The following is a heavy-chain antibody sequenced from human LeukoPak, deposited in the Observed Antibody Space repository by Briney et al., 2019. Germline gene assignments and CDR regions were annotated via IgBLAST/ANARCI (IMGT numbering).Heavy chain of an antibody. J-gene: IGHJ3*02. V-gene: IGHV1-18*01. D-gene: IGHD6-13*01. CDR2: ISAYNGNT. CDR1: VYTFTSYG. CDR3: ARERIAAAGYDAFDI. Sequence: ASVKLSCKASVYTFTSYGISCVRQAPGQGLEGVGWISAYNGNTNYAQKIQGRVTMTIDPSTSTAYMELRSLRSDDTAVYYCARERIAAAGYDAFDIWGQGTMVTVSS.